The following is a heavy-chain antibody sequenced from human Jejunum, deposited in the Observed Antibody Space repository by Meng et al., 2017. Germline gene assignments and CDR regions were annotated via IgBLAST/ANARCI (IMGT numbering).Heavy chain of an antibody. CDR1: GDRVSINRAT. J-gene: IGHJ3*01. V-gene: IGHV6-1*01. CDR2: TYYRSKWYH. CDR3: ARFGVIGGGTTYGSQNDAFDV. D-gene: IGHD1-26*01. Sequence: SETLSPTCDISGDRVSINRATWNWLRQSPARGFELLGRTYYRSKWYHDYAVSVKGRLTINPDASQNQFSLNLDSVIPEDTAVYFCARFGVIGGGTTYGSQNDAFDVWGQGTTVTVSS.